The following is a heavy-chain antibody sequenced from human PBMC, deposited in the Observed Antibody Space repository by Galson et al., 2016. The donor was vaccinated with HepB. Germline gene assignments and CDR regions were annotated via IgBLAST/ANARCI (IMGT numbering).Heavy chain of an antibody. CDR1: GGSISSYY. CDR2: IYNSGRT. V-gene: IGHV4-59*01. CDR3: ARDRDSSSYFSLAC. Sequence: SETLSLTCTVSGGSISSYYWSWIRQPPGKRLEWIGYIYNSGRTNYNPSLKSRVTISVDKSKNQCYLNLRSVTAADTAVYYCARDRDSSSYFSLACWGQGTLVTVSS. J-gene: IGHJ4*02. D-gene: IGHD3-22*01.